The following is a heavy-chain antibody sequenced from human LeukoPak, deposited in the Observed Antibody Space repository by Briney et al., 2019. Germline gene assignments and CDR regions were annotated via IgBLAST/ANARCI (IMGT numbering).Heavy chain of an antibody. Sequence: ASVKVSCKASPYTFTGYYLHWVRQGPGQGPEWMGWIDPNNGDTEYAQKFQGRVTMTRDTSISTAYMELRRLTSDDTAVDSCXXRXRNGXXAFDIWGQGTMITVSS. CDR3: XXRXRNGXXAFDI. CDR1: PYTFTGYY. CDR2: IDPNNGDT. J-gene: IGHJ3*02. V-gene: IGHV1-2*02. D-gene: IGHD2-8*01.